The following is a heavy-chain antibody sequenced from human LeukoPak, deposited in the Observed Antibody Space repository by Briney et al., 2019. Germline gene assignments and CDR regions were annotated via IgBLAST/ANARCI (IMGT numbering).Heavy chain of an antibody. CDR3: ARVEYYDFWSGYQGSLDY. Sequence: GGSLRLSCAASGFTFSSYSMNWVRQAPGKGLEWVSYISSSSSTIYYADSVKGRFTISRDNAKNSLYLQMNSLRAEDTAVYYCARVEYYDFWSGYQGSLDYWGQGTLVTVSS. CDR1: GFTFSSYS. J-gene: IGHJ4*02. D-gene: IGHD3-3*01. V-gene: IGHV3-48*01. CDR2: ISSSSSTI.